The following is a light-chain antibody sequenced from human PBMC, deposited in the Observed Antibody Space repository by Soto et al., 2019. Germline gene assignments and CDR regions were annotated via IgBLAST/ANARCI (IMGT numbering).Light chain of an antibody. Sequence: QSALTQPASVYGSPGQSITISCTGTSSDIATYNYVSWYQHHPGKAPKLMIYDVINRPSGVSHRFSGSKSGSTASLTISGLQAEDEADYYCTSYTSSSTLWVFGGGTKLTVL. CDR2: DVI. V-gene: IGLV2-14*03. CDR3: TSYTSSSTLWV. CDR1: SSDIATYNY. J-gene: IGLJ3*02.